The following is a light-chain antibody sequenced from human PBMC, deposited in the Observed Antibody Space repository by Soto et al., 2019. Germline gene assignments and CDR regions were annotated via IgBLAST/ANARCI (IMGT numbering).Light chain of an antibody. V-gene: IGKV3-20*01. CDR3: QQYGSSPLT. J-gene: IGKJ4*01. CDR2: GAS. CDR1: QSVSSIY. Sequence: EILLTQSPGTLSLSPGERATLSCRASQSVSSIYLAWYQQKPGQAPRLLIYGASSRATGIPDRFSGSGSGTDFTLTISRLEPEDFAVYYCQQYGSSPLTFGGGTKVEIK.